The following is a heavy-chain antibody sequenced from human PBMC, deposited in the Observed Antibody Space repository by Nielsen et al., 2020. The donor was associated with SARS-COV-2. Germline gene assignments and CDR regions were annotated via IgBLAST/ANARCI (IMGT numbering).Heavy chain of an antibody. CDR2: ISHNGGTI. V-gene: IGHV3-11*04. CDR3: ARASLFGGQNDY. D-gene: IGHD3-3*01. J-gene: IGHJ4*02. CDR1: GFSFSDSH. Sequence: GESLKISCAASGFSFSDSHMSWIRQAPGKGLEWVSFISHNGGTIYYADSVKGRFTISRDNAKNSLNLQMNSLRDDDTAVYYCARASLFGGQNDYWGQGALVTVSS.